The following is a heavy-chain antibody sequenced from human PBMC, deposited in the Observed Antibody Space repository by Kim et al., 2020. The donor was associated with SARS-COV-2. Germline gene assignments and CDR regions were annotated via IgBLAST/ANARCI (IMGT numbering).Heavy chain of an antibody. CDR2: IYPGDAYT. CDR3: ARRGGVSVVRGVMGWLDP. V-gene: IGHV5-51*01. CDR1: GYRFTTSW. J-gene: IGHJ5*02. D-gene: IGHD3-10*01. Sequence: GESLKISCKGSGYRFTTSWIAWVRQMPGKGLEWLGIIYPGDAYTKYSPSFQGQVTMSVDKSITTAYLQWSSLKASDTATYYCARRGGVSVVRGVMGWLDPSGQETLVTVSS.